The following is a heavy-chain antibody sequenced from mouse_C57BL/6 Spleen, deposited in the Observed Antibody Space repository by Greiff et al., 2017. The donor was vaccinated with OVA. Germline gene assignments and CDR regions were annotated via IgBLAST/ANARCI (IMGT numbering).Heavy chain of an antibody. Sequence: LVESGAELVRPGTSVKVSCKASGYAFTNYLIEWVKQRPGQGLEWIGVINPGSGGTNYNEKFKGKATLTADKSSSTAYMQLSSLTSEDSAVYFCARDSSGYFYYFDYWGQGTTLTVSS. CDR2: INPGSGGT. CDR3: ARDSSGYFYYFDY. CDR1: GYAFTNYL. V-gene: IGHV1-54*01. D-gene: IGHD3-2*02. J-gene: IGHJ2*01.